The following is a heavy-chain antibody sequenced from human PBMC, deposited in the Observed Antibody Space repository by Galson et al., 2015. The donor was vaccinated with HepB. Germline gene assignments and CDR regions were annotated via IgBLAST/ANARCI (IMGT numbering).Heavy chain of an antibody. Sequence: SLRLSCAASGFTFSSYSMNWVRQAPGKGLEWVSSISSSSSYIYYADSVKGRFTISRDNAKNSLYLQMNSLRAEDTAVYYCARDGEDGYNAFDYWGQGTLVTVSS. CDR3: ARDGEDGYNAFDY. J-gene: IGHJ4*02. V-gene: IGHV3-21*01. CDR1: GFTFSSYS. D-gene: IGHD5-24*01. CDR2: ISSSSSYI.